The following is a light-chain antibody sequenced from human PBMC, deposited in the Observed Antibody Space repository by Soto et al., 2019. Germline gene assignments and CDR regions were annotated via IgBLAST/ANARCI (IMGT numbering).Light chain of an antibody. CDR1: QSVSSSY. CDR3: QQCSSSPLT. CDR2: GAS. Sequence: IVLTQSPGTLSLSPGERATLSCRASQSVSSSYLAWYQQKPGQAPRLLIYGASSRATGIPDRFSGSGSGTDFTLTISRLEPEDFAVYYCQQCSSSPLTFGGGTKVDIK. V-gene: IGKV3-20*01. J-gene: IGKJ4*01.